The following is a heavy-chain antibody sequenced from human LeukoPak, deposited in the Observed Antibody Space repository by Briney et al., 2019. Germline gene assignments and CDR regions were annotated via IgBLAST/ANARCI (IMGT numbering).Heavy chain of an antibody. D-gene: IGHD3-10*01. Sequence: GGSLRLSCAASGFTFSGSAMHWVRQASGKGLEWVGRIRSKANSYATAYAASVKGRFTISRDDSKNTAYLQMNSLKTEDTAVYYCTRQGQVRELFAVWGQGTLVTVSS. CDR2: IRSKANSYAT. CDR3: TRQGQVRELFAV. V-gene: IGHV3-73*01. CDR1: GFTFSGSA. J-gene: IGHJ4*02.